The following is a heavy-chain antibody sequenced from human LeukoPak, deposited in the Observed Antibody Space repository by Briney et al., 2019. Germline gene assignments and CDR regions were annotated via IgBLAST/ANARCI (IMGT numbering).Heavy chain of an antibody. CDR2: ISGSGGST. D-gene: IGHD2-2*01. J-gene: IGHJ4*02. CDR1: GFTFSSYA. CDR3: AKEDTQLLWAYVLSSVDY. V-gene: IGHV3-23*01. Sequence: GGSLRLSCAASGFTFSSYAMSWVRQAPGKGLEWVSAISGSGGSTYYADSVKGRFTISRDNSKNTLYLQMNSLRAEDTAVYYCAKEDTQLLWAYVLSSVDYWGQETLVTVSS.